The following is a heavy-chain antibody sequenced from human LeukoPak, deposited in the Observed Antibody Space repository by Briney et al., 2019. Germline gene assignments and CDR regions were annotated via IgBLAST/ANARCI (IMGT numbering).Heavy chain of an antibody. CDR2: MNPNSGNT. J-gene: IGHJ6*02. CDR1: GYTFTSYG. Sequence: ASVKVSCKASGYTFTSYGINWVRQATGQGLEWMGWMNPNSGNTGYAQKFQGRVTMTRNTSISTAYMELSSLRSEDTAVYYCARGRGYSSSWYDPFYYYYYGMDVWGQGTTVTVSS. V-gene: IGHV1-8*02. D-gene: IGHD6-13*01. CDR3: ARGRGYSSSWYDPFYYYYYGMDV.